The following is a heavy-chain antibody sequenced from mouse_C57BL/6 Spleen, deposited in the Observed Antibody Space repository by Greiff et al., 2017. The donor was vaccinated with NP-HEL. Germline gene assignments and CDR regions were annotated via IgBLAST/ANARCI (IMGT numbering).Heavy chain of an antibody. CDR1: GYSFTDYN. J-gene: IGHJ4*01. CDR2: INPNYGST. CDR3: AKGGIDYDYDNAMDY. D-gene: IGHD2-4*01. Sequence: EVQLQESGPELVKPGASVKISCKASGYSFTDYNMNWVKQSPGKSLEWIGDINPNYGSTSYNQKFKGKATLTVDQSSSTAYMQLISLTSEDSADYYCAKGGIDYDYDNAMDYWGQGTSVTVSS. V-gene: IGHV1-39*01.